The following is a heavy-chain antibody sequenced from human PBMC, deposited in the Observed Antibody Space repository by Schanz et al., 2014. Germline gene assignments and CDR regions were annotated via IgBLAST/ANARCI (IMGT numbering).Heavy chain of an antibody. CDR2: ISSRSSHI. D-gene: IGHD2-21*02. Sequence: VQLVESGGGVVQPGRSLRLSCVASGFTFDKYAMHWVRQAPGKGLEWVSSISSRSSHIYYADSVKGRFTVSRDNAKNSVYLQMNGLRVEDTAVYYCVRERTNYGGNSYFFDHWGQGTLVTVSS. CDR3: VRERTNYGGNSYFFDH. CDR1: GFTFDKYA. J-gene: IGHJ4*02. V-gene: IGHV3-21*01.